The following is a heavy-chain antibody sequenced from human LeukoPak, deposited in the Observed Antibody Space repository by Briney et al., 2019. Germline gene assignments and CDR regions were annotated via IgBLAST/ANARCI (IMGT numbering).Heavy chain of an antibody. Sequence: SETLSLTCTVSGGSISSYYWSWIRQPPGKGLEWIGYIYYSGSINYNPSLKSRVIIDKSKNQFSLKLNSVTAADTAVYYCARDYDVLTAYPPTQLFDPWGQGTLVTVSS. CDR1: GGSISSYY. V-gene: IGHV4-59*12. J-gene: IGHJ5*02. CDR2: IYYSGSI. CDR3: ARDYDVLTAYPPTQLFDP. D-gene: IGHD3-9*01.